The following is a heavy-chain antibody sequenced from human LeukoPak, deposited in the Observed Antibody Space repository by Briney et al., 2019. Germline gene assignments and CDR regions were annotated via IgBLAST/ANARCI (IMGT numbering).Heavy chain of an antibody. V-gene: IGHV1-69*04. CDR1: GGTFGSYA. D-gene: IGHD4-23*01. J-gene: IGHJ4*02. CDR2: IIPILGIA. Sequence: SVKVSCKASGGTFGSYAISWVRQAPGQGLEWMGRIIPILGIANYAQKFQGRVTITADKSTSTAYMELSSLRSEDTAVYYCARGPDYGGNSDYWGQGTLVTVSS. CDR3: ARGPDYGGNSDY.